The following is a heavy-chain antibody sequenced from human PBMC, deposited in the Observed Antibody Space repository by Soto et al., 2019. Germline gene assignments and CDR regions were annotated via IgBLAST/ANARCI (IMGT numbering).Heavy chain of an antibody. Sequence: GASVKVSCKASGYTFTGYYMHWVRQARGQGLEWMGWINPNSGGTNYAQKFQGWVTMTRDTSISTAYMELSRLRSDDTAVYYCARDRGYGSGSYHLLMYYFDYWGQGTLVTVSS. J-gene: IGHJ4*02. CDR1: GYTFTGYY. CDR2: INPNSGGT. CDR3: ARDRGYGSGSYHLLMYYFDY. D-gene: IGHD3-10*01. V-gene: IGHV1-2*04.